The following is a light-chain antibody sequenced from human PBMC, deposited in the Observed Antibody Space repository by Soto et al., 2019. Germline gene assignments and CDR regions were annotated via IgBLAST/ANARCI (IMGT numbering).Light chain of an antibody. J-gene: IGKJ1*01. CDR1: QSVRNN. V-gene: IGKV3-15*01. CDR3: QQYNSYSWT. CDR2: GAF. Sequence: EIVMTQSPATLSVSPGERATVPCRASQSVRNNLAWYQQKPGQAPRLLIYGAFTRATGIPARFSGSGYGTEFTLTISSLQSEDFAAYYCQQYNSYSWTFGQGTKVDIK.